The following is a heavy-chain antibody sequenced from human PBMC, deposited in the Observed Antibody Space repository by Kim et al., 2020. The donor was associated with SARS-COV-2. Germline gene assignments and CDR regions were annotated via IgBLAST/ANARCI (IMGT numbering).Heavy chain of an antibody. D-gene: IGHD2-15*01. CDR3: ARDGRSCDYYFDS. Sequence: ASVKVSCKASGYTFTSYCLHWVRQAPGQSLEWMGWIDVANTNTHYSENFQGRVTISRDTSATTVYIELSSLRSEDTAVYYCARDGRSCDYYFDSWGQGTLVTVSS. J-gene: IGHJ4*02. CDR1: GYTFTSYC. CDR2: IDVANTNT. V-gene: IGHV1-3*01.